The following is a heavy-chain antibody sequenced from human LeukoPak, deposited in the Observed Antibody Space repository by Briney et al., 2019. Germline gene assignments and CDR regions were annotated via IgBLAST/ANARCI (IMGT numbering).Heavy chain of an antibody. D-gene: IGHD2-15*01. CDR1: GYSISSGYY. V-gene: IGHV4-38-2*02. Sequence: SETPSLTCAVSGYSISSGYYWGWIRQPPGKGLEWIGSIYHSGSTYYNPSLKSRVTISVDTSKNQFSLKLSSVTAADTAVYYCARDLLTGGYCSGGSCYDYWGQGTLVTVSS. J-gene: IGHJ4*02. CDR2: IYHSGST. CDR3: ARDLLTGGYCSGGSCYDY.